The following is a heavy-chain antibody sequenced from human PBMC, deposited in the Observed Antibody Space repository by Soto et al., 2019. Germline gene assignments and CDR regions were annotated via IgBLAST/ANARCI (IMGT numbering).Heavy chain of an antibody. V-gene: IGHV4-39*01. Sequence: QLQLQESGPGLVKPSETLSLTCTVSGGSISSSSSYWGWIRQPPGQGLEWIGYIYYSGSTNYNPSLKCRVTLSVDTSKNQFALKLNSVTAADTAVYYCARQPCGAATVTSVINWFDPWGQGALVTVSS. J-gene: IGHJ5*02. D-gene: IGHD4-17*01. CDR2: IYYSGST. CDR3: ARQPCGAATVTSVINWFDP. CDR1: GGSISSSSSY.